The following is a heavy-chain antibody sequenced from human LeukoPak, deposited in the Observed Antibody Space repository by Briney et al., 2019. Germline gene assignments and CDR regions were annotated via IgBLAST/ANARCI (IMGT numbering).Heavy chain of an antibody. Sequence: GGSLRLSCAASGFTFSSYWMHWVRQAPGKGLVWVSRINSDGSSTSYADSVKGRFTISRNNAKNTLYLQMNSLRAEDTAVYYCARDPPDYGDYVARFDYWGQGTLVTVSS. CDR1: GFTFSSYW. CDR3: ARDPPDYGDYVARFDY. J-gene: IGHJ4*02. V-gene: IGHV3-74*01. CDR2: INSDGSST. D-gene: IGHD4-17*01.